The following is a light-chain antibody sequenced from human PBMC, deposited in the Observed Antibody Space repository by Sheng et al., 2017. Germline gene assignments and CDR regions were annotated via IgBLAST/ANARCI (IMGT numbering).Light chain of an antibody. CDR1: QSVRRD. Sequence: DIVLTQSPGTLSLSPGERATLSCRASQSVRRDLAWYQQKPGQTPRLLISGTSTRATGIPARFSGSGSGTEFTLTISSLQSEDFAVYYCQHYDKWPLPFGGGTKVEIK. CDR3: QHYDKWPLP. CDR2: GTS. J-gene: IGKJ4*01. V-gene: IGKV3-15*01.